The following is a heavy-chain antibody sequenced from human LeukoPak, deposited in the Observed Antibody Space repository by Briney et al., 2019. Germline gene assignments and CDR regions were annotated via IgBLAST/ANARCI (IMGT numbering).Heavy chain of an antibody. J-gene: IGHJ6*02. CDR1: GYSFSSHW. D-gene: IGHD4-17*01. CDR3: ARHLFQDYGPMDV. V-gene: IGHV5-51*01. Sequence: GESLKISCKGYGYSFSSHWIGWVRQMPGKGLEWMGIIYPGDSETKYSPSFEGQVAISADKSIKTAFLQWSSLKASDTATYYCARHLFQDYGPMDVGGQGTTVTVFS. CDR2: IYPGDSET.